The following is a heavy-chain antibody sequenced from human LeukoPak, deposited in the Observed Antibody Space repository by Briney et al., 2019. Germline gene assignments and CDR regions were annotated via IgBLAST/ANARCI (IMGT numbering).Heavy chain of an antibody. CDR2: IYYSGIT. Sequence: SQTLSLTCTVSGGSISSGGYYWSWIRQHPGKGLEWIGTIYYSGITYYNPSLKSRVTISVDTSKSRFSLKLSSVTAADTAVYYCARPFGKRYTWDYWGQGALVTVSS. CDR1: GGSISSGGYY. J-gene: IGHJ4*02. CDR3: ARPFGKRYTWDY. D-gene: IGHD2-2*02. V-gene: IGHV4-30-2*03.